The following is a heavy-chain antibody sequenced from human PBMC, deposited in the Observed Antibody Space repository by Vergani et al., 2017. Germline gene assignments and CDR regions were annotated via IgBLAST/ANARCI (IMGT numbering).Heavy chain of an antibody. CDR3: ARDNGNMSNLDYFYVRDV. CDR1: GGSISIGSYY. CDR2: IYSGGST. J-gene: IGHJ6*02. D-gene: IGHD2-8*01. V-gene: IGHV4-61*02. Sequence: QVQLQESGPGLVKPSQTLALTCTVSGGSISIGSYYWSWIRQSAGKGLEWIGRIYSGGSTTNPSLQSRVSIAIDTSKNQFSLRLTSVTAADTAIYYCARDNGNMSNLDYFYVRDVWGPGTTVTVSS.